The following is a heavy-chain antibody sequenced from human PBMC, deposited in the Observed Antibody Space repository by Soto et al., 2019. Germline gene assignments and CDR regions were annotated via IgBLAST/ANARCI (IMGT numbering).Heavy chain of an antibody. J-gene: IGHJ4*02. CDR1: GFTFSSYG. CDR3: AKDKDYFDY. CDR2: ISYDGSNK. V-gene: IGHV3-30*18. Sequence: SLRLSCAASGFTFSSYGMHWVRQAPGKGLEWVAVISYDGSNKYYADSVKGRFTISRDNSKNTLYLQMNSLRAEDTAVYYCAKDKDYFDYWGQGTLVTVSS.